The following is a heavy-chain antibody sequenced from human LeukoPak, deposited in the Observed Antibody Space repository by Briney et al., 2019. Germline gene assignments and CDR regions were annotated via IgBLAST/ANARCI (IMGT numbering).Heavy chain of an antibody. Sequence: GESLKISCKGSGYSFTSYWIGWVRPMPGKGLEWMGIIYPGDSDTRYSPSFQGQVTISADKSISTAYLQWSSLKASDTAMYYCARRAAIRDYYYYYMDVWGKGTTVTVSS. CDR3: ARRAAIRDYYYYYMDV. J-gene: IGHJ6*03. D-gene: IGHD6-13*01. CDR1: GYSFTSYW. V-gene: IGHV5-51*01. CDR2: IYPGDSDT.